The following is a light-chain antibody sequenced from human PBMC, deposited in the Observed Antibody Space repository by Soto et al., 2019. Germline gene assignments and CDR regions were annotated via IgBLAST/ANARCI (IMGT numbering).Light chain of an antibody. CDR2: RGS. V-gene: IGKV3-20*01. CDR1: QNIRGNE. J-gene: IGKJ1*01. CDR3: QDYGTSAPWT. Sequence: VLTQSPGTLSLSPGERTTLSCRASQNIRGNELAWYQQKPGQPPRLLIYRGSSRAPGIPDRFSRRGSGTEFTLTISRLEPEDFAVYYCQDYGTSAPWTFGQGTRVEIK.